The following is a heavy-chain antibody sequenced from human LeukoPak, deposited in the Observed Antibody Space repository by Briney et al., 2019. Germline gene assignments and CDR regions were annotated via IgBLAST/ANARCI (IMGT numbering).Heavy chain of an antibody. CDR3: AREVDRVFDY. Sequence: GGSLRLSCAASGFTFSSYSMHWLRQAPGKGLVYVSAISSNGDNTYYAGSVKGRFTISRDNSKNTLYLQMGSLRVEDMGVYYCAREVDRVFDYWGQGNLVTVSS. CDR1: GFTFSSYS. J-gene: IGHJ4*02. CDR2: ISSNGDNT. D-gene: IGHD2-2*01. V-gene: IGHV3-64*02.